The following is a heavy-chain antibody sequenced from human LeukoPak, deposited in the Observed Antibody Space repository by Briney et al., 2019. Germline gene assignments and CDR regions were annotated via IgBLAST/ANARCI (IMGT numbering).Heavy chain of an antibody. CDR1: GGSISSGGYY. D-gene: IGHD5-18*01. V-gene: IGHV4-31*03. J-gene: IGHJ4*02. CDR3: ARGLSGYSSASFDY. CDR2: IYYSGST. Sequence: PSETLSLTCTVSGGSISSGGYYWSWIRQHPGKGLEWIGYIYYSGSTYYNPSLKSRVTTSVDTSKNQFSLKLTSVPAADTAVYYCARGLSGYSSASFDYWGQGTLVTVSS.